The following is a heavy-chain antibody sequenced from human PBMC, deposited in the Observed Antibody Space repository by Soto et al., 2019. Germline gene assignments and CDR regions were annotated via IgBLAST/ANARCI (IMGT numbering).Heavy chain of an antibody. J-gene: IGHJ4*02. V-gene: IGHV4-30-4*01. CDR3: ARVPPPYRFSYDD. CDR1: GVSIGSGDSH. D-gene: IGHD3-16*02. Sequence: PSGNLSLTSNVSGVSIGSGDSHGSWIRQPPGKGLEWIGYIYISGTTYYNPSLKSRLTISLDTSRNVFSLKLRSVTAADTAVYYCARVPPPYRFSYDDCGQGTLVTVYS. CDR2: IYISGTT.